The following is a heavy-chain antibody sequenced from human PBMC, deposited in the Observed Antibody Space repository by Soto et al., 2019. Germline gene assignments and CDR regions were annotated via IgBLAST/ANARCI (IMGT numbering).Heavy chain of an antibody. V-gene: IGHV3-15*07. CDR2: IKSKTDGGTT. J-gene: IGHJ3*02. CDR3: TTDLGSLGPFDI. CDR1: GFTFSNAW. Sequence: GGSLRFSCAASGFTFSNAWMSWVRQAPGKGLEWVGRIKSKTDGGTTDYAAPVKGRFTISRDDSKNTLYLQMNSLKTEDTAVYYCTTDLGSLGPFDIWGQGTMVTVSS. D-gene: IGHD1-26*01.